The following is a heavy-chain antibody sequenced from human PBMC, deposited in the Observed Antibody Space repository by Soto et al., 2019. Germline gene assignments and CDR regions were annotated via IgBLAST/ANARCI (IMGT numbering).Heavy chain of an antibody. CDR1: GFTFSSYA. CDR2: ISGSGGST. Sequence: EVQLLESGGGLVQPGGSLRLSCAASGFTFSSYAMSWVRQAPGKGLEWVSAISGSGGSTYYADSGKGRFTISGENSKNALYLQMNSRRAEDTAVYYCAKDPLNDYGDDWYFDLWGRGTLVTVSS. J-gene: IGHJ2*01. CDR3: AKDPLNDYGDDWYFDL. D-gene: IGHD4-17*01. V-gene: IGHV3-23*01.